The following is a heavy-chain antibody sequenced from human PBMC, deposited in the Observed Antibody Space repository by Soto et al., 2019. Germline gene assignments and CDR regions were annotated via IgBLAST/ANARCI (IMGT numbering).Heavy chain of an antibody. J-gene: IGHJ4*02. CDR2: IIPILGIA. Sequence: ASVKVSCKASGGTFSSYAISWGRQAPGQGLEWMGGIIPILGIANYAQKFQGRVTITADKSTSTAYMELSSLRSEDTAVYYCARGGYSGYDYYYFDHWGQGTLVTVSS. D-gene: IGHD5-12*01. CDR1: GGTFSSYA. CDR3: ARGGYSGYDYYYFDH. V-gene: IGHV1-69*10.